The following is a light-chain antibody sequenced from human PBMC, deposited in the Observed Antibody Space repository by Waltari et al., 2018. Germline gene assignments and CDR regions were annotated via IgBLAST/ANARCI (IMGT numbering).Light chain of an antibody. Sequence: DIQMTQSPSTLSASVGDRVIITCRASQSISSWLAWYQQKPGKAPKLLIYKASSLESGVPSRCSGSGSGTEFTLTISSLQPDDFATYYCQQYNSYPYTFGQGTKLEIK. CDR2: KAS. J-gene: IGKJ2*01. CDR3: QQYNSYPYT. V-gene: IGKV1-5*03. CDR1: QSISSW.